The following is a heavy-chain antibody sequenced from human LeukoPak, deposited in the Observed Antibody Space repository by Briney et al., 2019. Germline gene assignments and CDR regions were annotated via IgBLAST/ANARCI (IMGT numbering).Heavy chain of an antibody. CDR2: IIPIFGTA. D-gene: IGHD3-9*01. J-gene: IGHJ4*02. CDR1: GGTFSSYA. Sequence: RASVKVSCKASGGTFSSYAISWVRQAPGQGLEWMGGIIPIFGTANYAQKFQGRVTITADESTSTAYMELSSLRSEDTAVYYCARAKADILTGYYLYFDYWGQGTLVTVSS. V-gene: IGHV1-69*13. CDR3: ARAKADILTGYYLYFDY.